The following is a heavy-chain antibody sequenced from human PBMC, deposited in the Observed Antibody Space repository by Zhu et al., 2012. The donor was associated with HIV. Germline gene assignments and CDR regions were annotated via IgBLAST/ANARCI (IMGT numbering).Heavy chain of an antibody. CDR3: ARGPXTVTNRYDF. D-gene: IGHD4-17*01. Sequence: QVQLQQWGAGLLKPSETLSLTCAVYGGSFSNYYWTWIRQAPGKGLEWIGEINHSGSPNYNPSLKSRVTISVDTSKNQFSLKVSSVTAADTAVYYCARGPXTVTNRYDFWGQGTLVTVSS. CDR1: GGSFSNYY. CDR2: INHSGSP. J-gene: IGHJ4*02. V-gene: IGHV4-34*01.